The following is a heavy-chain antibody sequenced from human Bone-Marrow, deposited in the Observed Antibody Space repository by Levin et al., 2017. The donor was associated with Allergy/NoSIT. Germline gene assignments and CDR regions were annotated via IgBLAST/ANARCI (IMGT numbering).Heavy chain of an antibody. V-gene: IGHV4-39*07. Sequence: KASETLSLTCNVSDASTFSSNYYWGWIRQPPGKGLEWIGSAYLSGYTYYNPSLNSRGTISVDKSKNQVSLKLTSVTAADTAIYYCSRGFDHSGYHPGDWFESWGQGTLVTVSS. CDR3: SRGFDHSGYHPGDWFES. J-gene: IGHJ5*01. CDR2: AYLSGYT. D-gene: IGHD1-26*01. CDR1: DASTFSSNYY.